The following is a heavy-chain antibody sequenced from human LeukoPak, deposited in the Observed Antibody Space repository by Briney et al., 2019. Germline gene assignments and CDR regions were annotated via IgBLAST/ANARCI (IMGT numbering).Heavy chain of an antibody. CDR3: ARGGPYYDFWSGYFGRYYYYYYMDV. J-gene: IGHJ6*03. Sequence: ASVKVSCKASGYTFTSYDINWVRQATGQGLEWMGWMNPNSGNTGYAQKFQGRVTMTRNTSISTAYMELSSLRSEDTAVYYCARGGPYYDFWSGYFGRYYYYYYMDVWGKGTTVTVSS. CDR2: MNPNSGNT. V-gene: IGHV1-8*01. D-gene: IGHD3-3*01. CDR1: GYTFTSYD.